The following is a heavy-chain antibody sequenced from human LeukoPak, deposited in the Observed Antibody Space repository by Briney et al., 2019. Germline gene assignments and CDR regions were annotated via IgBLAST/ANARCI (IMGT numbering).Heavy chain of an antibody. CDR3: AGSYSSGWYDYYYYGMDV. J-gene: IGHJ6*02. D-gene: IGHD6-19*01. Sequence: GSLRLSCAAFGFTFSNYAMSWVRQAPGKGLEWVAVISYDGSNKYYADSVKGRFTISRDNSKNTLYLQMNSLRAEDTAVYYCAGSYSSGWYDYYYYGMDVWGQGTTVTVSS. CDR1: GFTFSNYA. CDR2: ISYDGSNK. V-gene: IGHV3-30-3*01.